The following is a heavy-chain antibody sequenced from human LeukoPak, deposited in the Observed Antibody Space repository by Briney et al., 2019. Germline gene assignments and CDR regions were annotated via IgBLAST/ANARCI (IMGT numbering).Heavy chain of an antibody. CDR3: AKDGSSYYGMDV. CDR2: VSYDGSNK. V-gene: IGHV3-30*18. Sequence: PGGSLRLSCAASGFTFSSYGMHWVRQAPGKGLEWVAVVSYDGSNKYYADSVKGRFTISRDNSKNTLYLQMNSLRAEDTAVYYCAKDGSSYYGMDVWGKGTTVTVSS. CDR1: GFTFSSYG. J-gene: IGHJ6*04.